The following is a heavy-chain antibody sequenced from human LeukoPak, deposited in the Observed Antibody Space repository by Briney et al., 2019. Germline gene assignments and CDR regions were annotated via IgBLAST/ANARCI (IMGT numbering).Heavy chain of an antibody. CDR3: ARGQRASGWYRGGGY. CDR2: INPRSGDT. CDR1: GYSFTNYE. V-gene: IGHV1-8*02. Sequence: GASVKVSCKTSGYSFTNYEMDWVRHATGHGLEWMGYINPRSGDTGFAQKFQGRVTLTTNASISTVYMELNSLTFDDTALYYCARGQRASGWYRGGGYWGQGTLVSVSS. D-gene: IGHD6-19*01. J-gene: IGHJ4*02.